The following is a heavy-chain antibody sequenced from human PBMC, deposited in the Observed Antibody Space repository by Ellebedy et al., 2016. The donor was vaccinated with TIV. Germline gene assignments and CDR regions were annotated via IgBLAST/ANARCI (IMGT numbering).Heavy chain of an antibody. J-gene: IGHJ6*02. D-gene: IGHD6-6*01. V-gene: IGHV1-69*04. CDR1: GGTFSYA. CDR3: ARGTFSSSSYGMDV. CDR2: IIPIVDIT. Sequence: SVKVSXXASGGTFSYAINWVRQAPGQGLEWMGRIIPIVDITSYTQKFQGRFSITADKSTSTAYIDLSSLRSEDTAVYYCARGTFSSSSYGMDVWGQGTTVTVSS.